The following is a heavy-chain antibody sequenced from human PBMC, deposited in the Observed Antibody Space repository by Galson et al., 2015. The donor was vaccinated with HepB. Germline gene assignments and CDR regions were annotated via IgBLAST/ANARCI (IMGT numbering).Heavy chain of an antibody. CDR1: GSTFSSYW. V-gene: IGHV3-74*01. D-gene: IGHD3-22*01. J-gene: IGHJ4*02. CDR2: INSDGSST. CDR3: ASPRYYYDSSGYYY. Sequence: SLRLSCAASGSTFSSYWMHWVRQAPGKGLVWVSRINSDGSSTSYADSVKGRFTISRDNAKNTLYLQMNSLRAEDTAVYYCASPRYYYDSSGYYYWGQGTLVTVSS.